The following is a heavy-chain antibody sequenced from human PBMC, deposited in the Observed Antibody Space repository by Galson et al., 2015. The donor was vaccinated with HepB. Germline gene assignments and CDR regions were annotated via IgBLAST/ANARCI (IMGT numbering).Heavy chain of an antibody. J-gene: IGHJ4*02. D-gene: IGHD2-15*01. CDR2: IIPIFGTA. V-gene: IGHV1-69*13. Sequence: SVKVSCKASGGTFSSYAISWVPQAPGQGLEWMGGIIPIFGTANYAQKFQGRVTITADESTSTAYMELSSLRSEDTAVYYCARGCGYCSGGSYDYWGQGTLVTVSS. CDR3: ARGCGYCSGGSYDY. CDR1: GGTFSSYA.